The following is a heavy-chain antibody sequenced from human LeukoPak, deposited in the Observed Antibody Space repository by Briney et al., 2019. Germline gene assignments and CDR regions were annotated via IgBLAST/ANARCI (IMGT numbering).Heavy chain of an antibody. Sequence: SETLSLTCTVSGGSISDYYWSWIRQPAGKGLEWIGRIYSSGSYNYNPSLRGRATMSVDTSTNQFSLRLYSVTAADTAVYFCARSPVTTIYWYFGLWGRGTLVTVSS. J-gene: IGHJ2*01. CDR3: ARSPVTTIYWYFGL. CDR2: IYSSGSY. V-gene: IGHV4-4*07. D-gene: IGHD4-17*01. CDR1: GGSISDYY.